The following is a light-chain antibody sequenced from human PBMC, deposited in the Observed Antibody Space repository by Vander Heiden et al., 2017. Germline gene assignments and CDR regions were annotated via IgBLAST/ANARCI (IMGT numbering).Light chain of an antibody. Sequence: DIQMTQSPSSLSGSVGDRVTITCRASQSISSYLNWYQQKQGKAPKLLIYGASSLQSGVPSRFSGSGSGTDFTLTISSLQPEDFATYYCQQCDSTPWTFGPGTKVEIK. CDR2: GAS. V-gene: IGKV1-39*01. CDR3: QQCDSTPWT. CDR1: QSISSY. J-gene: IGKJ1*01.